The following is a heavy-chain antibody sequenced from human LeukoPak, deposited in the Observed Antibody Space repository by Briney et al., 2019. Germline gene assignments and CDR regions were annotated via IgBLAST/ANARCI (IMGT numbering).Heavy chain of an antibody. CDR1: GGSISNYY. Sequence: PSETLSLTCTVSGGSISNYYWNWIRQPPGKGLEWIGYILSSGSTHHNPSLTSRISLSVDTSKNQFSLKLSSVTAADTAVYYCARRVISKISIDKENCLDPWGQETLVTVSS. D-gene: IGHD3-3*01. CDR3: ARRVISKISIDKENCLDP. V-gene: IGHV4-4*09. J-gene: IGHJ5*02. CDR2: ILSSGST.